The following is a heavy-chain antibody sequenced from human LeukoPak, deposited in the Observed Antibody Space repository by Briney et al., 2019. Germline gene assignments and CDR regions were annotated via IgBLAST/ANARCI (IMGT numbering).Heavy chain of an antibody. D-gene: IGHD3-22*01. Sequence: GESLKISCKGSGYSFTSHWVGWVRQMPGKGLEWMGIIYPGDSDTRYSPSFQGQVTISADKSISTAYLQWSSLKASDTAMYYCARRNGYYYDSSGDHAFDIWGQGTMVTVSS. V-gene: IGHV5-51*01. CDR3: ARRNGYYYDSSGDHAFDI. CDR2: IYPGDSDT. J-gene: IGHJ3*02. CDR1: GYSFTSHW.